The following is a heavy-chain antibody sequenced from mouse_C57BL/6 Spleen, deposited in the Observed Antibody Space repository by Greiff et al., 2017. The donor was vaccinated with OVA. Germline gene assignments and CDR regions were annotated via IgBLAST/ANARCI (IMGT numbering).Heavy chain of an antibody. Sequence: QVQLKQPGAGLVRPGSSVKLSCKASGYTFTSYWMHWVKQRPIQGLEWIGNIDPSDSETHYNQKFKDKATLTVDKSSSTAYMQLSSLTSEDSAVYYCARKDYGSSYAFFDYWGQGTTLTVSS. CDR1: GYTFTSYW. J-gene: IGHJ2*01. CDR3: ARKDYGSSYAFFDY. CDR2: IDPSDSET. V-gene: IGHV1-52*01. D-gene: IGHD1-1*01.